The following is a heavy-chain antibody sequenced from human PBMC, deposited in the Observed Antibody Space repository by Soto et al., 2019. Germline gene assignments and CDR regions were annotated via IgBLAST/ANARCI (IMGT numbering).Heavy chain of an antibody. CDR2: IYWDDDK. D-gene: IGHD2-8*01. J-gene: IGHJ3*02. Sequence: QITLKESGHTLVKPTQSLTLTCTFSGFSVGGSGVGVGWIRQPPGKALEWLGVIYWDDDKRYSSSLRNRITLTKDSSRNHVVLTLTNLVPEDAGTYYCAHRPDMVSPEAHGGFDIWGQGTMVIVS. CDR3: AHRPDMVSPEAHGGFDI. V-gene: IGHV2-5*02. CDR1: GFSVGGSGVG.